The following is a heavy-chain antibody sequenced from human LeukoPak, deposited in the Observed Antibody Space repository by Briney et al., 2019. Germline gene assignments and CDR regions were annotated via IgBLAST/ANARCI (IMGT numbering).Heavy chain of an antibody. V-gene: IGHV3-23*01. CDR3: ASTDPNAYYYDSSGHTWEP. Sequence: PGGSLRLSCAASGFTFSSYAMSWVRQAPGKGLEWVSATSGSGGSTYYADSVKGRFTISRDNSKNTLYLQMNSLRAEDTAVYYCASTDPNAYYYDSSGHTWEPWGQGTLVTVSS. CDR2: TSGSGGST. D-gene: IGHD3-22*01. CDR1: GFTFSSYA. J-gene: IGHJ5*02.